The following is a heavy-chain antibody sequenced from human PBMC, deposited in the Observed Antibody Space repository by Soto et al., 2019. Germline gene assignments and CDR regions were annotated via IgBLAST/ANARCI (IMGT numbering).Heavy chain of an antibody. CDR1: GFTFSSYA. Sequence: QPGGSLRLSCAASGFTFSSYAMHWVRQAPGKGLEWVAVISYDGSNKYYADSVKGRFTISRDNSKNTLYLQMNSLRAEDTAVYYCARDRYGDDIFDYWGQGTLVTVSS. J-gene: IGHJ4*02. V-gene: IGHV3-30-3*01. D-gene: IGHD4-17*01. CDR3: ARDRYGDDIFDY. CDR2: ISYDGSNK.